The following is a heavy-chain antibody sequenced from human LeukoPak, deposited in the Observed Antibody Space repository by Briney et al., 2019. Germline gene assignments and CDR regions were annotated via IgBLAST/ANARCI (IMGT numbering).Heavy chain of an antibody. D-gene: IGHD2/OR15-2a*01. CDR3: ARHGKGVTYFYTFDI. CDR2: VYARGAT. Sequence: SETLSLTCTVSGVSITNYYGRGVRQPPGEGVEWMGYVYARGATNYNPSLKSRVTITGETSKNQFSLKLSSVTAADTAVYYCARHGKGVTYFYTFDIWGQGTVVAVSS. V-gene: IGHV4-59*08. J-gene: IGHJ3*02. CDR1: GVSITNYY.